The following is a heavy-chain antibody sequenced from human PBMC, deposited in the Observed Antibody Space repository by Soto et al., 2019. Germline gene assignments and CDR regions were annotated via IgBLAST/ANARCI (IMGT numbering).Heavy chain of an antibody. CDR2: ISAYNGNT. Sequence: GASVKVSCKASGYIFTNYYMHWVRQAPGQRLEWMGWISAYNGNTNYAQKLQGRVTMTTDTSTSTAYMELRSLRSDDTAVYYCARDRNVVVVAAWFSWFDPWGQGTLVTVSS. CDR3: ARDRNVVVVAAWFSWFDP. D-gene: IGHD2-15*01. CDR1: GYIFTNYY. V-gene: IGHV1-18*04. J-gene: IGHJ5*02.